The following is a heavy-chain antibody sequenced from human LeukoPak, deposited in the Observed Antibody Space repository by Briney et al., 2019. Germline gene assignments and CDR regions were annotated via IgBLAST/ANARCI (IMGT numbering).Heavy chain of an antibody. CDR2: ISSSGSTI. CDR1: GGSFSGYY. V-gene: IGHV3-11*01. J-gene: IGHJ3*02. Sequence: LSLTCAVYGGSFSGYYWSWIRQAPGKGLEWVSYISSSGSTIYYADSVKGRFTISRDNAKNSLYLQMNSLRAEDTAVYYCARDPGRYIWGQGTMVTVSS. CDR3: ARDPGRYI. D-gene: IGHD7-27*01.